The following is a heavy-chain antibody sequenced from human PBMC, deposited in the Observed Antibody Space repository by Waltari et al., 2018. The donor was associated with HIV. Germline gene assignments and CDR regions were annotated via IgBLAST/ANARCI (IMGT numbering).Heavy chain of an antibody. Sequence: QLQLQESGPGLVKPSETLYLTCTVSGGSISSSSYYWGWIRQPPGKGLEWIGSIYYSGSTYDNPSLKSRVTTSVDTSKNQFSLKLSSVTAADTAVYCCARVPYYDDSSGYTVWGQGTLVTVSS. D-gene: IGHD3-22*01. J-gene: IGHJ4*02. CDR3: ARVPYYDDSSGYTV. CDR1: GGSISSSSYY. CDR2: IYYSGST. V-gene: IGHV4-39*07.